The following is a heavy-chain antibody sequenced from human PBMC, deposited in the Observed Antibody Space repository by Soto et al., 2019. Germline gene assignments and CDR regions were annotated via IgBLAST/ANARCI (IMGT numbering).Heavy chain of an antibody. Sequence: ASVQVSCKASGYTFTGYYMHWVRQAPGQGLEWTGWINPNSGGTNYAQKFQGRVTMTRDTSISTAYMELSRLRSDDTAVYYCAREGGERSTVGNWFDRCGQGTLVTVSS. CDR3: AREGGERSTVGNWFDR. CDR2: INPNSGGT. V-gene: IGHV1-2*02. CDR1: GYTFTGYY. D-gene: IGHD3-16*01. J-gene: IGHJ5*02.